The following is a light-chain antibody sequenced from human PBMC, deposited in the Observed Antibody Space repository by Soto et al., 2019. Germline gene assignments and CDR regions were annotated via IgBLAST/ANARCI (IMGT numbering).Light chain of an antibody. CDR2: DAF. CDR3: QQYNSYSEA. CDR1: QSFNTW. Sequence: DIQMTQPPSTLSASVGDRVTITCRASQSFNTWLAWYQQKPGKAPKLLIYDAFTLESGVPSRFSGSGSGTEFTLTISRLQPDDLATYYCQQYNSYSEAFGQGTKVDIK. V-gene: IGKV1-5*01. J-gene: IGKJ1*01.